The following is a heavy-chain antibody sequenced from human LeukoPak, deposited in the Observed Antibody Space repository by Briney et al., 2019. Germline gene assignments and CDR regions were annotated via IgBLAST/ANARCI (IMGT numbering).Heavy chain of an antibody. J-gene: IGHJ4*02. V-gene: IGHV1-2*02. CDR2: INPNSGGT. CDR1: GYTFTGYY. Sequence: GASVKVSCKASGYTFTGYYMHWVRQAPGQGLEWMGWINPNSGGTNYAKKFQGRVTMTRDTSISTAYMELSRLRSDDTAVYYCARIFYDILTGYFYYFDYWGQGTLVTVSS. D-gene: IGHD3-9*01. CDR3: ARIFYDILTGYFYYFDY.